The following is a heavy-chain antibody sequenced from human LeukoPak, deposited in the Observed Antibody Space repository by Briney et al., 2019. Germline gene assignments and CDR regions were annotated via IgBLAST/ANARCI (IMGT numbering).Heavy chain of an antibody. V-gene: IGHV3-53*01. CDR1: GFTVSDNY. Sequence: PGGSLRLSCAASGFTVSDNYMSWVRQAPGKGLEWVSLVYSGGTADYADSVKGRFTISRDISNNTLSLQMSSLRAEDTAVYFCAGGTNFWSGYSFDSWGQGTLVTVSS. CDR3: AGGTNFWSGYSFDS. CDR2: VYSGGTA. J-gene: IGHJ4*02. D-gene: IGHD3-3*01.